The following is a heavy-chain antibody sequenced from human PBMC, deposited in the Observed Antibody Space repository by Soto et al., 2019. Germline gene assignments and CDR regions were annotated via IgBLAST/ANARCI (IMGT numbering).Heavy chain of an antibody. CDR1: GFTFSSYW. CDR3: ARDSTYYDFWSGYPSGYYYGMDV. J-gene: IGHJ6*02. CDR2: IKQDGSEK. D-gene: IGHD3-3*01. V-gene: IGHV3-7*05. Sequence: GGSLRLSCAASGFTFSSYWMSWVRQAPGKGLEWVANIKQDGSEKYYVDSVKGRFTISRDNAKNTLYLQMNSLRAEDTAVYYCARDSTYYDFWSGYPSGYYYGMDVWGQGTTVTVSS.